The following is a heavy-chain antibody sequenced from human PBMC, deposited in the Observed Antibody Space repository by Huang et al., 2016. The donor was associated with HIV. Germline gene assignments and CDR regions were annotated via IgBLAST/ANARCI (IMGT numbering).Heavy chain of an antibody. CDR3: ARSFGELLVSFYFDS. CDR2: IFYGGST. Sequence: QVQLQESGPGLVKPSQTLSLTCTVSGGSIRSDDYFWNWVRQSPGKGLEWIGYIFYGGSTYYNPSLQSRVAISVDASKNQFSLRLSSVTAADTAVYYCARSFGELLVSFYFDSWGQGILVTVSS. J-gene: IGHJ4*02. D-gene: IGHD3-10*01. V-gene: IGHV4-30-4*08. CDR1: GGSIRSDDYF.